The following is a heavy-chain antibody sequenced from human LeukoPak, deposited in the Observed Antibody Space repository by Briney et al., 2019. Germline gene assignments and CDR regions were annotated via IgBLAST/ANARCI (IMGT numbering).Heavy chain of an antibody. CDR2: IIPIFGTA. CDR3: AREFEGASGYDFWSGQPYYYYYMDV. J-gene: IGHJ6*03. CDR1: GGTFSSYA. V-gene: IGHV1-69*01. Sequence: SVKVSCKASGGTFSSYAISWVRQAPGQGLEWMGGIIPIFGTANYAQKFQGRVTITADESTSTAYMELSSLRSEDTAVYYCAREFEGASGYDFWSGQPYYYYYMDVWGKGTTVTVSS. D-gene: IGHD3-3*01.